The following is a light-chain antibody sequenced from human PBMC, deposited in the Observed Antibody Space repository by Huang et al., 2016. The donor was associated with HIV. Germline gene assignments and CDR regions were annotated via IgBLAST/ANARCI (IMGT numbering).Light chain of an antibody. CDR1: QSVINY. Sequence: EILLTQSPGTLSLSPGERATLSCRASQSVINYLAWYQQKPGQAPRLLIYGESSRATGIPDRFSGSGSGTDFTLTISRLEPEEFAVYYCQQYDSSPSFGRGTKLEIK. CDR2: GES. J-gene: IGKJ2*03. CDR3: QQYDSSPS. V-gene: IGKV3-20*01.